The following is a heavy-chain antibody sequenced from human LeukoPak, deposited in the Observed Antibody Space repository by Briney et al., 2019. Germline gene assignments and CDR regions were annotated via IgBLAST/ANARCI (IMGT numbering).Heavy chain of an antibody. J-gene: IGHJ4*02. CDR1: GGSFSGYY. D-gene: IGHD6-6*01. CDR2: INHSGST. Sequence: SETLSLTCADYGGSFSGYYWSWIRQPPGKGLEWIGEINHSGSTNYNPSLKSRVTISLDTSRNQFSLKLSSVTAADTAVYYCARYLRYSSSYYFDDWGQGTLVTVAS. CDR3: ARYLRYSSSYYFDD. V-gene: IGHV4-34*01.